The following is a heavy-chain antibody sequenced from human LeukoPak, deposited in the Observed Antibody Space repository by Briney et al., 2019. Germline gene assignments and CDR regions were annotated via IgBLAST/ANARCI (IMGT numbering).Heavy chain of an antibody. V-gene: IGHV3-11*01. CDR1: GFTFSDYY. D-gene: IGHD2-8*01. Sequence: GGSLRLSCAASGFTFSDYYMSWIRQAPGKGLEWVSYISSSGSTIYYADSVKGRFTISRDNAKNSLYLQMNSLRAEDTAVYYCAREKDIVLMVYADDAFDIWGQGTMVTVSS. J-gene: IGHJ3*02. CDR3: AREKDIVLMVYADDAFDI. CDR2: ISSSGSTI.